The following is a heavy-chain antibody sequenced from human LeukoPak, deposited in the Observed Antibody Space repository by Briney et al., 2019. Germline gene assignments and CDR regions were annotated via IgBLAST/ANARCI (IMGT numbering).Heavy chain of an antibody. CDR3: ARVGTYCGGDCYFSYNWFDP. V-gene: IGHV4-59*01. J-gene: IGHJ5*02. D-gene: IGHD2-21*02. CDR2: IYYSGST. CDR1: GGSISDYY. Sequence: SETLSLTCTVSGGSISDYYWSRIRQPPGKGLEWIGYIYYSGSTNYNPSLKSRVTISVDTSKNQFSLKLSSVTAADTAVYYCARVGTYCGGDCYFSYNWFDPWGQGTLVTVSS.